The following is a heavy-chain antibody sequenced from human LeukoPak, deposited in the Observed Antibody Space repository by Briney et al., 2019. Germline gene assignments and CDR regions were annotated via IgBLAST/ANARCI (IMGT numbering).Heavy chain of an antibody. CDR2: IGDTT. V-gene: IGHV3-53*01. J-gene: IGHJ5*02. D-gene: IGHD4-17*01. Sequence: GGSLRLSCVGSEFTFTTAWMYWVRQAPGKGLEWVSSIGDTTYYADSVKGRFIISRDNSKNTLYLQMNSLRADDTAIYYCVKRGEEGSWGQGTLVIVS. CDR1: EFTFTTAW. CDR3: VKRGEEGS.